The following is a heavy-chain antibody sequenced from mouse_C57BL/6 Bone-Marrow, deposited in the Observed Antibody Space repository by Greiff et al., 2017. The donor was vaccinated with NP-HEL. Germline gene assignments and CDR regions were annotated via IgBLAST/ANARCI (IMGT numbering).Heavy chain of an antibody. CDR1: GYTFTSYW. D-gene: IGHD2-4*01. J-gene: IGHJ2*01. CDR2: IDPSDSYT. Sequence: QVQLQQPGAELVMPGASVKLSCKASGYTFTSYWMHWVKQRPGQGLEWIGEIDPSDSYTNYNQKFKGKSTLTVDKSSSTAYMQLSSLTSEDSAVYYCARPRLRRGYFDYWGKGTTLTVSS. CDR3: ARPRLRRGYFDY. V-gene: IGHV1-69*01.